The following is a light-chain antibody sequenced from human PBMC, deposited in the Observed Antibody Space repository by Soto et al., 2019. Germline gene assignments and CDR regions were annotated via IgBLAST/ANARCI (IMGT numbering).Light chain of an antibody. CDR3: QQYGKSAMFT. Sequence: EIVLTQSPGTLSLSPGERATLSCRASQSVTTRYLAWYQQKPGQAPRLLIHGVSSRATGIPDRFSGSGSGTDFILTISRLEPEDFAVYYCQQYGKSAMFTFGQGTKLEIK. CDR2: GVS. V-gene: IGKV3-20*01. J-gene: IGKJ2*01. CDR1: QSVTTRY.